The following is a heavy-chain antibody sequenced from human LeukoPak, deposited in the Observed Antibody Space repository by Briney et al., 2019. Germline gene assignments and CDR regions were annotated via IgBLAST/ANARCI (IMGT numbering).Heavy chain of an antibody. D-gene: IGHD6-19*01. J-gene: IGHJ5*02. Sequence: PGGSLRLSCAASGFTSSSYWMHWVRQAPGKGLVWVSRINSDGSSTNYADSVKGRFTISRDNAKNILYLQMNSLSAEDTAVYYCARELAVAGSWFDPWGQRTLVTVSS. CDR1: GFTSSSYW. V-gene: IGHV3-74*01. CDR3: ARELAVAGSWFDP. CDR2: INSDGSST.